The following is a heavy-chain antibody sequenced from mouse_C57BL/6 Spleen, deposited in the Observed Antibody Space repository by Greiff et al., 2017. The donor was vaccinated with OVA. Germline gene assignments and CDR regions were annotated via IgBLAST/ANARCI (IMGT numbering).Heavy chain of an antibody. CDR3: ARHYYGSRGTEYFDV. CDR1: GYTFTSYW. V-gene: IGHV1-64*01. D-gene: IGHD1-1*01. J-gene: IGHJ1*03. CDR2: IHPNSGST. Sequence: QVQLQQSGAELVKPGASVKLSCKASGYTFTSYWMHWVKQRPGQGLEWIGMIHPNSGSTNYNEKFKSKATLTVDKSSSTAYMQLSSLTSEDSAVYYCARHYYGSRGTEYFDVWGTGTTVTVSS.